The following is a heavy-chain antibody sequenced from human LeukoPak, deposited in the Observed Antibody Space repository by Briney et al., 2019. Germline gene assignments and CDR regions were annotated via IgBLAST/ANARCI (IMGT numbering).Heavy chain of an antibody. CDR2: IGTDGAYT. D-gene: IGHD1-1*01. CDR1: GFTFSNYW. CDR3: VGDGQELAFDK. V-gene: IGHV3-74*01. Sequence: PGGSLRLSCAASGFTFSNYWMHWVRQTPEKGLVWVSRIGTDGAYTGSADSVEGRFTMSRDNAKNTLYLQMNSLRVEDTAVYYCVGDGQELAFDKWGQGTLVTVSS. J-gene: IGHJ4*02.